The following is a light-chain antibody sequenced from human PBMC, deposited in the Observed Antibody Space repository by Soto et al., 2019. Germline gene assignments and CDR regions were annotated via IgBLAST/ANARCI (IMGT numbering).Light chain of an antibody. Sequence: DIQMTQSPSTLSASVGDRVTITCRASQSISSWLAWYQQKPGKAPKLLIYDASSLESGVPSRFSGSGSGTEFTLTISSLQPDDFATYYYQQYNSYYTVGQGTKLEI. CDR3: QQYNSYYT. J-gene: IGKJ2*01. CDR1: QSISSW. CDR2: DAS. V-gene: IGKV1-5*01.